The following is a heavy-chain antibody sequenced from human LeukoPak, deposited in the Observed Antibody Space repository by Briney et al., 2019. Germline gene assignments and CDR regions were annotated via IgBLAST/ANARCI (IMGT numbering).Heavy chain of an antibody. J-gene: IGHJ6*04. CDR1: GGTFSSYA. CDR2: IIPIFGTA. Sequence: GDSLKLSCNAPGGTFSSYAISWVRQAPGQGLEWMGGIIPIFGTAYYAQHVQGRVTITADKSKSTAYMELSSLRSEDTAVYYCAGVSGDIVVVPAAYYYYYGMDVWGKGTTVTVSS. V-gene: IGHV1-69*06. D-gene: IGHD2-2*01. CDR3: AGVSGDIVVVPAAYYYYYGMDV.